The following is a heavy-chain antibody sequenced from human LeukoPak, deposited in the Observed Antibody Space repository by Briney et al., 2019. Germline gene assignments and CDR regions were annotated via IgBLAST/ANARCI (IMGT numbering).Heavy chain of an antibody. CDR2: IIPILGIA. D-gene: IGHD6-13*01. CDR1: GGTFSSYA. V-gene: IGHV1-69*04. J-gene: IGHJ4*02. Sequence: SVKVSCKASGGTFSSYAISWVRQAPGQGLEWMGRIIPILGIANYAQKFQGRVTITADKSTSTAYMELSSLRSEDTAVYHCARRAVAGTETGHFDYWGQGTLVTVSS. CDR3: ARRAVAGTETGHFDY.